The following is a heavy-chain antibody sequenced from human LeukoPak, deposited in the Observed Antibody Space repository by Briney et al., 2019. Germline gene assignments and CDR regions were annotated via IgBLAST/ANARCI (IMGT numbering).Heavy chain of an antibody. Sequence: GGSLRLSCAASGFTFSSYAMSWVRQAPGKGLEWVSTISGSGDTTYYADSVRGRFTISRDNSKNTLHLQMNSLRAENTAVYYCARTPQKYCSSTTCYPDYWGQGTLVTVSS. V-gene: IGHV3-23*01. CDR1: GFTFSSYA. CDR3: ARTPQKYCSSTTCYPDY. J-gene: IGHJ4*02. D-gene: IGHD2-2*01. CDR2: ISGSGDTT.